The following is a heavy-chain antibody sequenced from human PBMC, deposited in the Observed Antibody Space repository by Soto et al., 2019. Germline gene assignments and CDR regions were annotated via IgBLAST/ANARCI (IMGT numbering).Heavy chain of an antibody. J-gene: IGHJ4*02. CDR3: ARGRPGSGSPFDY. Sequence: PGGSLRLSCAASGFTFSSYRMNWVRQAPGKGLEWVSSISSSSSYIYYADSVKGRFTISRDNAKNSLYLQMNSLRAEDTAVYYCARGRPGSGSPFDYWGQGTLVTVSS. V-gene: IGHV3-21*04. CDR1: GFTFSSYR. CDR2: ISSSSSYI. D-gene: IGHD3-10*01.